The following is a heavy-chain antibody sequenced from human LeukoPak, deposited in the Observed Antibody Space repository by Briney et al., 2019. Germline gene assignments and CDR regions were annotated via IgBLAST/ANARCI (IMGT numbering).Heavy chain of an antibody. Sequence: PGGSLRLSCAASGFTFSSYSMNWVRQAPGKGLEWVSYISSSSSTIYYADSVKGRFSVSRDNAKNSLYLQMNSLRDEDTAVFYCARGSNIVGTTTYFDFWGQGTLVTVSS. CDR1: GFTFSSYS. V-gene: IGHV3-48*02. D-gene: IGHD1-26*01. CDR3: ARGSNIVGTTTYFDF. CDR2: ISSSSSTI. J-gene: IGHJ4*02.